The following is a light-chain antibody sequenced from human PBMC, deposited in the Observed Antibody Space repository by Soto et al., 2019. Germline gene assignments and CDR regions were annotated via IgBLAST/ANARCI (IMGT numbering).Light chain of an antibody. CDR2: GAS. J-gene: IGKJ2*01. Sequence: EIVMTQSPATLSVSPGERATLSCRASQSVSSNLAWYQQKPGQAPRLLIYGASTRATGSPARVSGSGSGTEFTLTISSLQSEDFAVYYCQQYNNWPPYTFGQGTKLEIQ. CDR1: QSVSSN. V-gene: IGKV3-15*01. CDR3: QQYNNWPPYT.